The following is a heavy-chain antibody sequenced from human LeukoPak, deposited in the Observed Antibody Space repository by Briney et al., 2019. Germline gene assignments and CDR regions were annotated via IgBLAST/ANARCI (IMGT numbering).Heavy chain of an antibody. D-gene: IGHD6-13*01. CDR1: GFTFDDYA. CDR2: ISWNSGSI. V-gene: IGHV3-9*01. CDR3: AKDSSSSAFDI. J-gene: IGHJ3*02. Sequence: GGSLRLSCAASGFTFDDYAMHWVRQAPGKGLEWVSGISWNSGSIGYADSVKGRFTISRDNAKNSLYLQMNSLRAEDTALYYCAKDSSSSAFDIWGQGTMVTVSS.